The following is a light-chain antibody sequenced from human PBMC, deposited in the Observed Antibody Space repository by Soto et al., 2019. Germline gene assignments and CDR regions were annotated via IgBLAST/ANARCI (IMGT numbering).Light chain of an antibody. CDR1: SSDVGTYNL. V-gene: IGLV2-14*02. CDR3: SSFTNTNSLEDWV. J-gene: IGLJ3*02. CDR2: EVD. Sequence: QSVLTQPASVSGSPGQSITISCTGTSSDVGTYNLVSWYQQHPGRAPKLIIYEVDSRTSGISDRFSGSKSGNTASLTISGLQPEDEADYYRSSFTNTNSLEDWVFGGGTKLTVL.